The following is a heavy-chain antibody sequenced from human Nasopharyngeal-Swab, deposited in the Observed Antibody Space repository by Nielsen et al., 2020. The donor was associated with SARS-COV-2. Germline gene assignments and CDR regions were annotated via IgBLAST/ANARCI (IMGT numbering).Heavy chain of an antibody. CDR3: ARLCSGGSCRDAFDI. Sequence: GGSLRLSCKGSGSSFTSYWIGWVRQMPGKGLEWMGIIYPGDSDTRYSPSFQGQVTISADKSITTAYLQWSSLKASDTAMYYCARLCSGGSCRDAFDIWGQGTMVTVSS. J-gene: IGHJ3*02. D-gene: IGHD2-15*01. CDR2: IYPGDSDT. V-gene: IGHV5-51*01. CDR1: GSSFTSYW.